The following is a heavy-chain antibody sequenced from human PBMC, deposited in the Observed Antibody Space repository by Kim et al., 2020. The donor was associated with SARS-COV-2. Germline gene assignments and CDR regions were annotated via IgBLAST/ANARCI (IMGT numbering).Heavy chain of an antibody. Sequence: SVKVSCKASGFTFTSSAVQWVRQARGQRLEWIGWIVVGSGNTNYAQKFQERVTITRDMSTSTAYMELSSLRSEDTAVYYCAASPDLYYDSSGYLWAFDIWGQGTMVTVSS. D-gene: IGHD3-22*01. V-gene: IGHV1-58*01. CDR3: AASPDLYYDSSGYLWAFDI. J-gene: IGHJ3*02. CDR1: GFTFTSSA. CDR2: IVVGSGNT.